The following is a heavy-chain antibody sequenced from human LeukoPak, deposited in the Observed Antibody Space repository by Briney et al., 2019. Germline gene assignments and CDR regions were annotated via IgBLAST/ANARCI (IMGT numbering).Heavy chain of an antibody. D-gene: IGHD6-19*01. CDR3: ARLPGIAVAGPYFDY. CDR1: GGSISSSSYY. Sequence: KPSETLSLNCTVSGGSISSSSYYWGWIRQPPGKGLEWIGSIYYSGSTYYNPSLKSRVTISVDTSKNQFSLKLSSVTAADTAVYYCARLPGIAVAGPYFDYWGQGTLVTVSS. CDR2: IYYSGST. J-gene: IGHJ4*02. V-gene: IGHV4-39*01.